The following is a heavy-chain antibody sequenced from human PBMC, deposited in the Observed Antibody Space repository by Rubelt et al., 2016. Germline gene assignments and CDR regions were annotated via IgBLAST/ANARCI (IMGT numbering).Heavy chain of an antibody. D-gene: IGHD3-16*02. Sequence: QVQLVQSGAEVKKPGASVKVSCKASGYTFTSYGISWVRQAPGQGLEWMGWISAYNGNTNCAQKLQGRVTMTTDTATSTAYMELSSLRSEDTAVYDCATVSDYYYYGMDVWGQGTTVTVSS. CDR3: ATVSDYYYYGMDV. V-gene: IGHV1-18*01. J-gene: IGHJ6*02. CDR2: ISAYNGNT. CDR1: GYTFTSYG.